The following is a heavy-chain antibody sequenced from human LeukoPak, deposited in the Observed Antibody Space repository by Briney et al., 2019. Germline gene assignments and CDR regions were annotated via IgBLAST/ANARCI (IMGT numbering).Heavy chain of an antibody. CDR3: AKDLAVAGKGPTDFDY. V-gene: IGHV3-30*18. Sequence: GRSLRLSCAASGFTLSSYGMHWVRQAPGKGLEWVAVISYDGSNKYYADSVKGRFTISRDNSKNTLYLQMNSLRAEDTAVYYCAKDLAVAGKGPTDFDYWGQGTLVTVSS. J-gene: IGHJ4*02. CDR2: ISYDGSNK. CDR1: GFTLSSYG. D-gene: IGHD6-19*01.